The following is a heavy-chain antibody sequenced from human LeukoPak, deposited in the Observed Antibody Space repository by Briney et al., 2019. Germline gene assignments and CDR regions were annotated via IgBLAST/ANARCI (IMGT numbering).Heavy chain of an antibody. CDR3: ARRLMMRYYYGSGSYNWFDP. CDR1: GGSFSGYY. D-gene: IGHD3-10*01. CDR2: INHSGST. Sequence: SETLSLTCAVYGGSFSGYYWSWIRQPPGKGLEWIGEINHSGSTNYNPSLKSRVTISVDTSKNQFSLKLSSVTAADTAVYYCARRLMMRYYYGSGSYNWFDPWGQGTLVTVSS. V-gene: IGHV4-34*01. J-gene: IGHJ5*02.